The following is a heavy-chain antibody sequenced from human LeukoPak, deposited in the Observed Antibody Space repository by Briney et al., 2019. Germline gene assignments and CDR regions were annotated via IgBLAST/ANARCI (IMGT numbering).Heavy chain of an antibody. Sequence: GGSLGLSCEASGFSFSNYWMSWVRQAPGKGLEWVAVISYDGSNKYYADSVKGRFTISRDNSKNTLYLQMNSLRAEDTAVYYCARSNYYGSGYYFDYWGQGTLVTVSS. CDR1: GFSFSNYW. CDR2: ISYDGSNK. J-gene: IGHJ4*02. CDR3: ARSNYYGSGYYFDY. V-gene: IGHV3-30*03. D-gene: IGHD3-10*01.